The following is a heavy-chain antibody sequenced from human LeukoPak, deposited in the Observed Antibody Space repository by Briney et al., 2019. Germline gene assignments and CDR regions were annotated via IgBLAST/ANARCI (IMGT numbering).Heavy chain of an antibody. CDR2: ISGYNGNT. Sequence: ASVKVSCKASGYTFTRYGIGWVRQAPGQGLEWMGWISGYNGNTNYAQEFQGRVTMTTDTSTSTAYMELRSLRSDDTAVYYCARDLAVATLPTFDYWGQGILVTVSS. J-gene: IGHJ4*02. V-gene: IGHV1-18*01. CDR3: ARDLAVATLPTFDY. D-gene: IGHD6-19*01. CDR1: GYTFTRYG.